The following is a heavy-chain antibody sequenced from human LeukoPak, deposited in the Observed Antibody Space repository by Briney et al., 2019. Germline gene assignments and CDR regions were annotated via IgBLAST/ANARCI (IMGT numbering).Heavy chain of an antibody. CDR3: ARNGYSYGLDYYYMDV. CDR2: INWNGGST. V-gene: IGHV3-20*04. D-gene: IGHD5-18*01. J-gene: IGHJ6*03. CDR1: GGSISSSNW. Sequence: ETLSLTCAVSGGSISSSNWWSWVRQAPGKGLEWVSGINWNGGSTGYADSVKGRFTISRDNAKNSLYLQMNSLRAEDTALYYCARNGYSYGLDYYYMDVWGKGTTVTVSS.